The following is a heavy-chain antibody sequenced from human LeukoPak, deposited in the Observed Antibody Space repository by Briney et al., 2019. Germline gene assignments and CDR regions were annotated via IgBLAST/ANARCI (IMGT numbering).Heavy chain of an antibody. CDR1: GFTFSSYG. V-gene: IGHV3-30*02. Sequence: GGSLRLSCAASGFTFSSYGMHWVRQAPGKGLEWVAFIRYDGSNKYYADSVKGRFTISRDNSKNTLYLQMNSLRAEDTAVYYCAKGSGYSSGWYSQMFDYWGQGTLVTVSS. D-gene: IGHD6-19*01. CDR2: IRYDGSNK. J-gene: IGHJ4*02. CDR3: AKGSGYSSGWYSQMFDY.